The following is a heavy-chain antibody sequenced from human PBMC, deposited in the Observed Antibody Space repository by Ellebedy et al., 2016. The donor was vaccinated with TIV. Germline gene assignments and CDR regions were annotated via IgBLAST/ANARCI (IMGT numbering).Heavy chain of an antibody. CDR3: AKIGLDYSNYGSHYFDY. Sequence: GGSLRLXCAASEFIFSSYPMHWVRQAPGKGLEWVALISYDGSSQYYADSVKGRFTISRDNSKKTLYLQMNSLRAEDTAVYYCAKIGLDYSNYGSHYFDYWGQGTLVTVSS. CDR2: ISYDGSSQ. CDR1: EFIFSSYP. J-gene: IGHJ4*02. V-gene: IGHV3-30-3*01. D-gene: IGHD4-11*01.